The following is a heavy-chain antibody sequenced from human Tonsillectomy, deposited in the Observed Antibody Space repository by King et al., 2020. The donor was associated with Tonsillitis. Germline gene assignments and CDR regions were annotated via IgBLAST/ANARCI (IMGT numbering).Heavy chain of an antibody. CDR1: GFTFSNYA. J-gene: IGHJ4*02. Sequence: VQLVESGGGLVQPGGSLRLSCAASGFTFSNYAMSWVRQAPGKGLEWVSAIRGSGDSTYYADSVKGRFTISRDNSKNTRYLQMNILRAEDTALYYCAKDLSGNFWSGYYFDYWGQGTLVTVSS. CDR3: AKDLSGNFWSGYYFDY. D-gene: IGHD3-3*01. V-gene: IGHV3-23*04. CDR2: IRGSGDST.